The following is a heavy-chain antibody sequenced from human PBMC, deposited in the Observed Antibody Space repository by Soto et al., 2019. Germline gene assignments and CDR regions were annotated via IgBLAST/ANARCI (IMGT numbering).Heavy chain of an antibody. CDR3: ARGGYDFWSGYYARLPWFDP. V-gene: IGHV4-39*07. CDR2: IYYSGST. J-gene: IGHJ5*02. Sequence: PSETLSLTCTVSGGSISSSSYYWGWIRQPPGKGLEWIGSIYYSGSTYYNPSLKSRVTISVDTSKNQFSLKLSSVTAADTAVYYCARGGYDFWSGYYARLPWFDPWGQGTLVTVSS. CDR1: GGSISSSSYY. D-gene: IGHD3-3*01.